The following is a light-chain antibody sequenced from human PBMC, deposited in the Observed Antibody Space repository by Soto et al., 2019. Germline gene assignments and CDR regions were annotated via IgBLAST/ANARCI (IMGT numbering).Light chain of an antibody. CDR2: KAS. V-gene: IGKV1-5*03. Sequence: DIQMPQSPSTLSASVGDTVTITCRASQSISNWLAWYQQNPGQAPKLLIHKASTLESGVPSRFSGSGSGTEFTLTISSLQPDDFATFYCQHYDRFPYTFGQGTKREIK. CDR1: QSISNW. J-gene: IGKJ2*01. CDR3: QHYDRFPYT.